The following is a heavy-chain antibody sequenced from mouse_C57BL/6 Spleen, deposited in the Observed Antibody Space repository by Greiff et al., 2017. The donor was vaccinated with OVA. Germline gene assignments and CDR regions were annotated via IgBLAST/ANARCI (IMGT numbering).Heavy chain of an antibody. CDR3: ARSYHGSSYGYAMDY. J-gene: IGHJ4*01. CDR1: GYTFTSYW. CDR2: IHPNSGST. Sequence: VQLQQPGAELVKPGASVKLSCKASGYTFTSYWMHWVKQRPGQGLEWIGMIHPNSGSTNYNEKFKSKATLTVDKSSSTAYMQLSSLTSEDSAVYYCARSYHGSSYGYAMDYWGQGTSVTVSS. V-gene: IGHV1-64*01. D-gene: IGHD1-1*01.